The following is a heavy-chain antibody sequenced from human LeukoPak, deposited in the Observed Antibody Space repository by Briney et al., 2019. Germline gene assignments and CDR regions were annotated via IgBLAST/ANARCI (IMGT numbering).Heavy chain of an antibody. J-gene: IGHJ6*02. V-gene: IGHV3-23*01. CDR1: GFTFSSYA. CDR3: ARDISIAIGDYYYGMDV. D-gene: IGHD3-10*01. Sequence: GGSLRLSCAASGFTFSSYAMSWVRQAPGKGLEWVSAISGSGGSTYYADSVKGRFTISRDNSKNTLYLQMNSLRAEDTAVYYCARDISIAIGDYYYGMDVWGQGTTVTVSS. CDR2: ISGSGGST.